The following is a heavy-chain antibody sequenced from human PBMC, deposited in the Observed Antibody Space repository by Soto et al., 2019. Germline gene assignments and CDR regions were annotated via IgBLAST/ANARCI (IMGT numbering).Heavy chain of an antibody. J-gene: IGHJ4*02. D-gene: IGHD1-26*01. CDR1: GGSISSGDYY. V-gene: IGHV4-30-4*01. Sequence: QVQLQESGPGLVKPSQTLSLTCTVSGGSISSGDYYWSWIRQPPGKGLEWIGYIYYSGSTYYNPSLKSPVTISVDTSKNQFSLKLSSVTAADTAVYYCARVKRARSSATIFDYWGQGTLVTVSS. CDR2: IYYSGST. CDR3: ARVKRARSSATIFDY.